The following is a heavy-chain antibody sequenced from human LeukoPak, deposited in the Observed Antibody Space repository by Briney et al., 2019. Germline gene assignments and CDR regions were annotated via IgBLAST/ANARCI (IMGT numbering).Heavy chain of an antibody. J-gene: IGHJ4*02. V-gene: IGHV4-4*07. CDR2: IYTSGST. Sequence: SETLSLSCTFGCSFIRCYIWSVLRPPAGEGLEWIGRIYTSGSTNYNPSLKSRVTMSVDKSKNKCSLKLSSVSAADTDVYYGAREEGAYYIYWGQGTLVTVSS. D-gene: IGHD3-22*01. CDR3: AREEGAYYIY. CDR1: CSFIRCYI.